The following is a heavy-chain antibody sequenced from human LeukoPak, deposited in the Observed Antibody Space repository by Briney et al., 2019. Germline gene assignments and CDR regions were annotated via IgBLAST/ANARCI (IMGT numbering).Heavy chain of an antibody. CDR3: ARAILGPPDCSGGSCYLGY. V-gene: IGHV1-18*01. D-gene: IGHD2-15*01. CDR1: GGTFSSYA. J-gene: IGHJ4*02. Sequence: ASVKVSCKASGGTFSSYAISWVRQAPGQGLEWMGWISPYNGNTNYAQKFQGRVTLTTDTSTSTVYMELSSLRSEDTAVYYCARAILGPPDCSGGSCYLGYWGQGTLVTVSS. CDR2: ISPYNGNT.